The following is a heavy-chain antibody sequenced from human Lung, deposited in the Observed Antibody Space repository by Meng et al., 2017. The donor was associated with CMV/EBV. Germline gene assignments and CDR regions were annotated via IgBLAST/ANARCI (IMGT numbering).Heavy chain of an antibody. V-gene: IGHV4-30-4*01. CDR3: ARVGGCSGGGCYHRLFDY. J-gene: IGHJ4*02. Sequence: HGQLQESGQGPVKPSQTLSLTCTVAGGSISSGDYYWSWIRQPPGKGLEWIGYIYYTGSTYYNPSLKSRVIISVDTSKNQFSLKLNSVTAADTAVYYCARVGGCSGGGCYHRLFDYWGQGTLVTVSS. CDR1: GGSISSGDYY. D-gene: IGHD2-15*01. CDR2: IYYTGST.